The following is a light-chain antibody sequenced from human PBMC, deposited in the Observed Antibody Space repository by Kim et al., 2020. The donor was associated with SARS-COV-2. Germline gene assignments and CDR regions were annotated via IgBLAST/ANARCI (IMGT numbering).Light chain of an antibody. V-gene: IGKV1-33*01. CDR3: QHFDNLPPLT. J-gene: IGKJ4*01. CDR1: QDISNY. Sequence: DIQMTQSPSSLSASVGDRVTITCQASQDISNYLNWYQQKPGKAPKLLIYDASKLETGVPSRFSGRGSRTDFTFTISSLQPEDIATYYCQHFDNLPPLTFGGGTKVDIK. CDR2: DAS.